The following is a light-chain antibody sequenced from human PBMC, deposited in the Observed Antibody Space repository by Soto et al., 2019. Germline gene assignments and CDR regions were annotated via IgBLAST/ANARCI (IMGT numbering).Light chain of an antibody. CDR1: SSDVGGYNY. J-gene: IGLJ1*01. CDR2: EVS. Sequence: QSVLTQPASVSVSPGQSITMSCTGTSSDVGGYNYVSWYQQHPGKAPKLMLYEVSNRPSGVSNRFSGSKSGNTASLTISGLQAEDEADYYCSSYTSSSAYVFGTGTKVTVL. CDR3: SSYTSSSAYV. V-gene: IGLV2-14*01.